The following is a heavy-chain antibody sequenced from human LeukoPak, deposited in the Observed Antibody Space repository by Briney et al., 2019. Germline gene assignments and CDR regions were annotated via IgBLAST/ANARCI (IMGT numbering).Heavy chain of an antibody. D-gene: IGHD2-2*02. CDR3: ARMGCSSGSCYTLDY. CDR1: GYTFSNNG. Sequence: ASVKVSCKASGYTFSNNGISWVRQAPGQGLEWMGWISVYNSNTNSAQNLQGRVTMTTDTSTSTAYMELRSLRSDDTAVYYCARMGCSSGSCYTLDYWGQGTLVTVSS. CDR2: ISVYNSNT. J-gene: IGHJ4*02. V-gene: IGHV1-18*01.